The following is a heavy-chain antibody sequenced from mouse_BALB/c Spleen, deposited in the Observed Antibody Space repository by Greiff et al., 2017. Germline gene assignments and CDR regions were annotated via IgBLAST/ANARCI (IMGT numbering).Heavy chain of an antibody. CDR2: ISSGGSYT. CDR1: GFTFSSYA. Sequence: EVKLMESGGGLVKPGGSLKLSCAASGFTFSSYAMSWVRQTPEKRLEWVATISSGGSYTYYPDSVKGRFTISRDNAKNTLYLQMSSLRSEDTAMYYCARETGMMDYWGQGTSVTVSS. V-gene: IGHV5-9-3*01. J-gene: IGHJ4*01. CDR3: ARETGMMDY. D-gene: IGHD4-1*01.